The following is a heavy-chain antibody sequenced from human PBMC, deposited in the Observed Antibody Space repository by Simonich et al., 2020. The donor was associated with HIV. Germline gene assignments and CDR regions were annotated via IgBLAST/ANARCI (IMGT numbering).Heavy chain of an antibody. J-gene: IGHJ4*02. D-gene: IGHD4-17*01. Sequence: QVQLQESGPGLVKPSETLSLTCAVYGGSFSGYYWTWIRQPPGKGLEWIGEINHRGSTNYNPSLKSRVTISVDTSNNQFSMKLSAVTAADTAVYYCARGRTVTTTGIDYWGQGTLVTVSS. CDR2: INHRGST. CDR3: ARGRTVTTTGIDY. CDR1: GGSFSGYY. V-gene: IGHV4-34*01.